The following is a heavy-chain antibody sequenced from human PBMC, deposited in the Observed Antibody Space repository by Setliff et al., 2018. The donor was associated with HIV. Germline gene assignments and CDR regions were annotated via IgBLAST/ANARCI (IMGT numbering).Heavy chain of an antibody. V-gene: IGHV4-39*02. CDR3: ARSFGNSWSGDRPHNYFDP. CDR1: GVSISSSRFY. D-gene: IGHD4-4*01. J-gene: IGHJ5*02. Sequence: PSETLSLTWSVSGVSISSSRFYWAWIRQSPGKGLEWIGSVFSTGSLYYNPSLRGRITISIDASENHFTLRLTSVTAEDTALYFCARSFGNSWSGDRPHNYFDPWGQGTLVTVTS. CDR2: VFSTGSL.